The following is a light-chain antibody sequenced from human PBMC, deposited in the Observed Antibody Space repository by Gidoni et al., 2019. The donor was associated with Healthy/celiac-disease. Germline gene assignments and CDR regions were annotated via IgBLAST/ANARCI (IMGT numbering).Light chain of an antibody. V-gene: IGKV3-20*01. Sequence: EIVLTQSPGTLSLSPGERATLSCRASQSVGSSYLAWYQQKPGQAPRLLIYGASSRATGIPDRFSGRGSGTDFTLTISRLEPEDFAVYYCQQYGSSLWTFSQGTKVEIK. CDR3: QQYGSSLWT. CDR1: QSVGSSY. CDR2: GAS. J-gene: IGKJ1*01.